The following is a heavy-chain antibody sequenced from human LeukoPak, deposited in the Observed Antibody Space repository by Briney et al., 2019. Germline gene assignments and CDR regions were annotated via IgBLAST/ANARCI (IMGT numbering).Heavy chain of an antibody. CDR3: ARGGRTLDAFDI. V-gene: IGHV5-51*01. D-gene: IGHD1-26*01. Sequence: GGALQMSCKGSGYSFTSYWIGGVRQLPGKGLEGMGIIYPGDSDTRYRPSFQGQVTISADKSISTAYLQWSSLKASDTAMYYCARGGRTLDAFDIWGQGTMVTVSS. CDR1: GYSFTSYW. J-gene: IGHJ3*02. CDR2: IYPGDSDT.